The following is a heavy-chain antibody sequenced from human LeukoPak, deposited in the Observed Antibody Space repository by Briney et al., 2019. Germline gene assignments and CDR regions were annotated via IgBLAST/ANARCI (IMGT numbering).Heavy chain of an antibody. CDR2: ISNSGSSI. CDR1: GFTSISYE. J-gene: IGHJ4*02. CDR3: ARTRDGPFDY. Sequence: GGFLRLSCAASGFTSISYEMNWVRQAPGKGLEWLSHISNSGSSIQYADSVKGRFTIFRDNAKNSLYLQMNSLRAEDTAVYYCARTRDGPFDYWGQGTLVTVSS. V-gene: IGHV3-48*03. D-gene: IGHD5-24*01.